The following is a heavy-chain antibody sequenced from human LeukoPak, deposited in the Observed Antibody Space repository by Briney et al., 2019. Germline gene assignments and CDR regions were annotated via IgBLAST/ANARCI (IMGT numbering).Heavy chain of an antibody. Sequence: GGSLRLSCAASGFTFSSYSMSWVRQARGKGLEWVSCISSSSSYIYYADSVKGRFTISRDNAKNSLYLQMHSLRAEDTAVYYCARAVAYSYRYEGSYFDYWGQGTLVTVSS. CDR2: ISSSSSYI. D-gene: IGHD5-18*01. V-gene: IGHV3-21*01. CDR3: ARAVAYSYRYEGSYFDY. J-gene: IGHJ4*02. CDR1: GFTFSSYS.